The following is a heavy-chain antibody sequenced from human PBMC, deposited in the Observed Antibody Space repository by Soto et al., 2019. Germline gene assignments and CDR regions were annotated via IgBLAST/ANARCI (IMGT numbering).Heavy chain of an antibody. CDR2: ISSSSSTI. J-gene: IGHJ6*02. Sequence: PGGSLRVSCAASGFPFSSYSRNWVRQAPGKGLEWVSYISSSSSTIYYADSVKGRFTISRDNAKNSLYLQMNSLRAEDTAVYYCARFYYDSSGYLPSPYYYYYGMDVWGQGTTVTVSS. V-gene: IGHV3-48*04. CDR1: GFPFSSYS. CDR3: ARFYYDSSGYLPSPYYYYYGMDV. D-gene: IGHD3-22*01.